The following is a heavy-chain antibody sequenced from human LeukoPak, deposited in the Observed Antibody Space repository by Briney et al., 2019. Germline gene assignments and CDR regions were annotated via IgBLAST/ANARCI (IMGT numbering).Heavy chain of an antibody. CDR3: ARDGFIAAAGIRGAPSDY. CDR1: GFTFSSYS. CDR2: ISSSSNTI. D-gene: IGHD6-13*01. J-gene: IGHJ4*02. Sequence: GGSLRLSCAASGFTFSSYSINWVRQAPGKGLEWVSYISSSSNTIYYADSVKGRFTISRDNTKNSLYLQMNSLRAEDTAVYYCARDGFIAAAGIRGAPSDYWGQGTLVTVSS. V-gene: IGHV3-48*01.